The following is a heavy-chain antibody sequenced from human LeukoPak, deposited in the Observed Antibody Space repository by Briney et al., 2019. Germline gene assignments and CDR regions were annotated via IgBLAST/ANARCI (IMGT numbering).Heavy chain of an antibody. V-gene: IGHV4-4*09. CDR3: ARGYFDSRDSSNPFDN. CDR1: GASISSHY. D-gene: IGHD3-9*01. J-gene: IGHJ4*02. Sequence: PSETLTLTCTVSGASISSHYWIWIPQTPGKGLEWIVCIHTNGNNNYNPPLRGRVTMSVDTSKNQFSLKMTSVTAAGTAVYYCARGYFDSRDSSNPFDNWGQGTLVTVSS. CDR2: IHTNGNN.